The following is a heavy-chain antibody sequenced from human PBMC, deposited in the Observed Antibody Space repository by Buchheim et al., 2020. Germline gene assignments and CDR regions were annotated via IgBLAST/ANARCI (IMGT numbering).Heavy chain of an antibody. CDR2: INHSGST. CDR3: ARVGTMVRGVIQALDY. D-gene: IGHD3-10*01. V-gene: IGHV4-34*01. CDR1: GGSFSGYY. J-gene: IGHJ4*02. Sequence: QVQLQQWGAGLLKPSETLSLTCAVYGGSFSGYYWSWIRQPPGKGLEWIGEINHSGSTNYNPSLKSRVTITVDTSKNQFSLKLSSVTAADTAVYYCARVGTMVRGVIQALDYWGQGTL.